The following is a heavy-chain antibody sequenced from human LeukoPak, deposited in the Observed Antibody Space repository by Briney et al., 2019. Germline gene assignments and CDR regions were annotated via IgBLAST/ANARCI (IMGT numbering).Heavy chain of an antibody. J-gene: IGHJ6*03. D-gene: IGHD5-18*01. CDR3: ARSYGYDNYYYYYMDV. CDR2: IYTSGST. CDR1: GGSISSYY. V-gene: IGHV4-4*07. Sequence: PSETLSFTCTVSGGSISSYYWSWLRQPAGKGLEWIGRIYTSGSTNYNPSLKSLVTISVDKSKNQFSLKLSSVTAADTAVYYCARSYGYDNYYYYYMDVWGKGTTVTVSS.